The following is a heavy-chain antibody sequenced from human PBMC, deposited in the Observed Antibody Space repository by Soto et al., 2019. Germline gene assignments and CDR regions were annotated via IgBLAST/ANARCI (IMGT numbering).Heavy chain of an antibody. CDR3: ARSGSYNTKDYLVY. V-gene: IGHV1-18*01. D-gene: IGHD1-26*01. CDR1: GYTFTSYG. Sequence: GASVKFSCKASGYTFTSYGISWVRQAPGQGLEWMGWISAYNGNTNYAQKLQGRVTMTTDTSTSTAYMELRSLRSDDTAVYYCARSGSYNTKDYLVYWGQGTLVTVSS. CDR2: ISAYNGNT. J-gene: IGHJ4*02.